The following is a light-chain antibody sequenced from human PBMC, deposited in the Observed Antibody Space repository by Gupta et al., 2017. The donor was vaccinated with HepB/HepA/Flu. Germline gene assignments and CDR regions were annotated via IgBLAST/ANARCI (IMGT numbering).Light chain of an antibody. Sequence: DIQLTQSPSFLSASVGDRVTITCRASQDINSHLIWYQQKPGKAPKLLIYTASTLQSGVPSRVSGSGSGTEFTLTSSSLQPEDFATYYCQQFNSYPITFGQGTRLDIK. V-gene: IGKV1-9*01. CDR1: QDINSH. CDR3: QQFNSYPIT. J-gene: IGKJ5*01. CDR2: TAS.